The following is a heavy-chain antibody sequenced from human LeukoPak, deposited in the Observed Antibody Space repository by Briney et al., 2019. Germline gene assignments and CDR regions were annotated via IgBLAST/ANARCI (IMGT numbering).Heavy chain of an antibody. Sequence: PGGSLRLSCAASGFNFSSYEMNWVRQAPGKGLEWVSYISTSHSIIYYADSVKGRFTISRDNAKNSLYLQMNSLRAEDTAVYYCARAPYGDNGYTAEVADYWGQGTLVTVSS. CDR3: ARAPYGDNGYTAEVADY. CDR1: GFNFSSYE. D-gene: IGHD3-16*01. CDR2: ISTSHSII. V-gene: IGHV3-48*03. J-gene: IGHJ4*02.